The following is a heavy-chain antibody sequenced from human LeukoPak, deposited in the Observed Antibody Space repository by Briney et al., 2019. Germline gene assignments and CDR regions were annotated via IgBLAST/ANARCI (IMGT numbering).Heavy chain of an antibody. Sequence: SVKVSCKASGGTFSSYAISWVRQAPGQGLEWMSGIIPIFGTANYAQKFQGRVTITADESTSTAYMELSSLRSEDTAVYYCARAVSNGDGYIDYWGQGTLVTVSS. CDR3: ARAVSNGDGYIDY. CDR1: GGTFSSYA. D-gene: IGHD5-24*01. J-gene: IGHJ4*02. CDR2: IIPIFGTA. V-gene: IGHV1-69*01.